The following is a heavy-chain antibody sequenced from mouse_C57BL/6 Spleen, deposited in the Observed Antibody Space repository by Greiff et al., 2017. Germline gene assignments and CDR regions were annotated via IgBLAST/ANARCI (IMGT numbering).Heavy chain of an antibody. V-gene: IGHV1-80*01. Sequence: VQLQQSGAELVKPGASVKISCKASGYAFSSYWMNWVKQRPGKGLEWIGQIYPGDGDTNYNGKFKGKAPLTADKSSSAAYMQRSSLTSEDSAVYFCARGATVLAHFDYWGQGTTLTVSS. CDR1: GYAFSSYW. D-gene: IGHD1-1*01. CDR2: IYPGDGDT. J-gene: IGHJ2*01. CDR3: ARGATVLAHFDY.